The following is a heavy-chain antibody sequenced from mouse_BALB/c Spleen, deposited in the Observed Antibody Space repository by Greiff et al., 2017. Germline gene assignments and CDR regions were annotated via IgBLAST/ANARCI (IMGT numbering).Heavy chain of an antibody. J-gene: IGHJ1*01. CDR2: IWTGGGT. V-gene: IGHV2-9-2*01. CDR3: VREGGSRYFDV. D-gene: IGHD1-1*01. CDR1: GFSLTSYD. Sequence: VKLVESGPGLVAPSQSLSITCTVSGFSLTSYDISWIRQPPGKGLEWLGVIWTGGGTNYNSAFMSRLSISKDNSKSQVFLKMNSLQTDDTAIYYCVREGGSRYFDVWGAGTTVTVSS.